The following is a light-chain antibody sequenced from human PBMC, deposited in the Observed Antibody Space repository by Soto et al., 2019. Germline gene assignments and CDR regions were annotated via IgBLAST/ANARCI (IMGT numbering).Light chain of an antibody. J-gene: IGLJ2*01. Sequence: QSALTQPRSVSGSPGQSVTISCTGTSSDVGGYDSVSWYQQHPGEAPKLMIYHVTERPSGIPDRFSGSKSGNTASLTISGLQAEDAADYYCCSYAGTNSHVLFGGGTKLTVL. CDR1: SSDVGGYDS. V-gene: IGLV2-11*01. CDR3: CSYAGTNSHVL. CDR2: HVT.